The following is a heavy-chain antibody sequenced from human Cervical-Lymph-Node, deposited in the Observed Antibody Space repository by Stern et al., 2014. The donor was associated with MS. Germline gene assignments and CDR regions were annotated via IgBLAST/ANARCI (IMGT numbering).Heavy chain of an antibody. D-gene: IGHD6-13*01. V-gene: IGHV2-70*01. CDR2: LDWDDDK. J-gene: IGHJ6*02. CDR1: GFSLDITGMG. Sequence: QITLKESGPALVKPTQTLTLTCAFSGFSLDITGMGVSWIRQPPGKALEWLALLDWDDDKYYSTSLKTRLTVSKDTSKSQVVLTMTNVDPVDTATYYCARTLAATGTAYFYAMDVWGQGTTVTVSS. CDR3: ARTLAATGTAYFYAMDV.